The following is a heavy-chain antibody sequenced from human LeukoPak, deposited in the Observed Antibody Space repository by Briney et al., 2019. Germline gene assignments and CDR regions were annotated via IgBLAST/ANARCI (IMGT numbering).Heavy chain of an antibody. V-gene: IGHV4-34*01. Sequence: PSETLSLTCAVYGGSFSGYYWSWIRQPPGKGLEWIGNIYHSGSTYYNPSLKSRVTISVDTSKNQFSLKLSSVTAADTAVYYCARHIQLWPDFDYWGQGTLVTVSS. CDR1: GGSFSGYY. CDR2: IYHSGST. CDR3: ARHIQLWPDFDY. J-gene: IGHJ4*02. D-gene: IGHD5-18*01.